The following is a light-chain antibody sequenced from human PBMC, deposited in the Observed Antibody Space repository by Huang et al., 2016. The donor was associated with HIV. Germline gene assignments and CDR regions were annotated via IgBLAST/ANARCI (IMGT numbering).Light chain of an antibody. Sequence: IVLTQSPDTLSLSPGERATLSCRASQTVNNNYLAWYQQRPGQAPRLLIYGASTRATGIPDRFSGSGSGTDFTLTISRLEPKDFVVYYCQQFGSSPPYSFGQGTKLEIK. CDR3: QQFGSSPPYS. CDR1: QTVNNNY. J-gene: IGKJ2*03. CDR2: GAS. V-gene: IGKV3-20*01.